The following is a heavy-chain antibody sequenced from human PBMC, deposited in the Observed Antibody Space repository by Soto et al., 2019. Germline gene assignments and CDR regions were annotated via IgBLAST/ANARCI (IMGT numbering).Heavy chain of an antibody. D-gene: IGHD3-10*01. CDR3: ARRKFTYYYGSGSYLAFDY. CDR2: IYYSGST. Sequence: PSETLSLTCTVSGGSIISGGYYWIWIRQHPGKGLEWIGYIYYSGSTYYNPSLKSRVTISVDTSKNQFSLKLSSVTAADTAVYYCARRKFTYYYGSGSYLAFDYWGQGTLVTVS. J-gene: IGHJ4*02. V-gene: IGHV4-31*03. CDR1: GGSIISGGYY.